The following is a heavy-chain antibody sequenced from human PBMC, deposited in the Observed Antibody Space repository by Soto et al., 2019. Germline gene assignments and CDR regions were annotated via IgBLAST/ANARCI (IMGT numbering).Heavy chain of an antibody. D-gene: IGHD3-9*01. V-gene: IGHV3-23*01. Sequence: HPGGSLRLSRAASGFTFSSYAMSWVRQAPGKGLEWVSGISDSGGSTYYADSVKGRFTISRDNSKNTLYLQMNSLRAEDTAVYYCAKDMDHILTAQRMDDAFDIWGQGTMVTVSS. CDR1: GFTFSSYA. J-gene: IGHJ3*02. CDR2: ISDSGGST. CDR3: AKDMDHILTAQRMDDAFDI.